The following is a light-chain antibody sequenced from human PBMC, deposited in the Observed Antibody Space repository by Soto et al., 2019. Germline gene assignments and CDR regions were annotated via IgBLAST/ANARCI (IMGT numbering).Light chain of an antibody. J-gene: IGKJ4*01. CDR1: QSLLHSNGYNY. CDR3: MEALQTL. Sequence: DVVMTQSPLSLPVTPGEPASISCRSSQSLLHSNGYNYLDWYLQKPGQSPQLLIYLGSNLSSGVPDRFSGSGSGTDFTLKISRVEAEDVGVNYCMEALQTLFGGGTKVDIK. V-gene: IGKV2-28*01. CDR2: LGS.